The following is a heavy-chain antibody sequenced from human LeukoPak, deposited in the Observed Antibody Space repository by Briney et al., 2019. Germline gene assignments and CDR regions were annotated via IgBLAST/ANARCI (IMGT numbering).Heavy chain of an antibody. D-gene: IGHD4-17*01. CDR2: IYYSGST. V-gene: IGHV4-59*08. J-gene: IGHJ4*02. Sequence: PSETLSLTCTVSGGSISSYYWSWIRQPPGKGLEWIGYIYYSGSTNYNPSLKSRVTISVDTSKKQFSLKLSSVTAADTAVYYCARRRDYGDYAIDYWGQGTLVTVSS. CDR3: ARRRDYGDYAIDY. CDR1: GGSISSYY.